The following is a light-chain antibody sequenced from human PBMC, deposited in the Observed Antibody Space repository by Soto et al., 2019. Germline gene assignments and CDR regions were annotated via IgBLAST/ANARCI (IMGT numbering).Light chain of an antibody. V-gene: IGKV4-1*01. Sequence: DIVMTQSPNSLAVSLGERDTLNCKSSQSVLYTSNNKNYLAWYQQKPRQPPKLLIYWASTRESGVPHRFSGSGSGTDFTLTISSLQAEDVAVYYCQQYYSTPLTFAGGTKVEIK. J-gene: IGKJ4*01. CDR1: QSVLYTSNNKNY. CDR2: WAS. CDR3: QQYYSTPLT.